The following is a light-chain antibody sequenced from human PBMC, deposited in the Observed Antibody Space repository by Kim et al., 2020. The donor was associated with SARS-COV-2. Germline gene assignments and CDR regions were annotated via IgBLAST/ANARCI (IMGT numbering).Light chain of an antibody. CDR1: QDIRSY. CDR3: QHYDNLSLT. J-gene: IGKJ4*01. V-gene: IGKV1-33*01. CDR2: DAS. Sequence: ASVGDRVTITCQASQDIRSYLNWYQQKVGKAPKLLIYDASILETGVPSRFSGSGTGTDFTFTITSLQPEDVATYYCQHYDNLSLTFGGGTKVDIK.